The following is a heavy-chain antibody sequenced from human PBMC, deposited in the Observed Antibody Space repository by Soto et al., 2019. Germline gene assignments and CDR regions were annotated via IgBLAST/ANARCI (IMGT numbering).Heavy chain of an antibody. J-gene: IGHJ4*02. Sequence: SETLSLTCTVSGGSISSYYWSWIRQPPGEGLEWIGHIFDSGTTYTNPSLRSQVAISLDPSKNHFSLTLSSVTAADTAVYYCARGPSGDKVHYWGQGALVTVSS. D-gene: IGHD7-27*01. CDR2: IFDSGTT. CDR3: ARGPSGDKVHY. CDR1: GGSISSYY. V-gene: IGHV4-30-4*08.